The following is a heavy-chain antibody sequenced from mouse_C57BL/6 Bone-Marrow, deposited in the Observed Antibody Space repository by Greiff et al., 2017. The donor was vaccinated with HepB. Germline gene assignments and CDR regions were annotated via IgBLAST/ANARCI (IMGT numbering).Heavy chain of an antibody. D-gene: IGHD1-1*01. CDR2: SRNKANDYTT. V-gene: IGHV7-1*01. CDR3: AGSSYAMDY. J-gene: IGHJ4*01. CDR1: GFTFSDFY. Sequence: EVNVVESGGGLVQSGRSLRLSCATSGFTFSDFYMEWVRQAPGKGLEWIAASRNKANDYTTEYSASVKGRFIVSRDTSQSILYLQMNALRAEDTAIYYCAGSSYAMDYWGQGTSVTVSS.